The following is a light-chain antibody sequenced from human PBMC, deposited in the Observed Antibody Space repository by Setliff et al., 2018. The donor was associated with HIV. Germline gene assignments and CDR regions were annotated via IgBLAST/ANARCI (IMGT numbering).Light chain of an antibody. CDR2: EVT. J-gene: IGLJ1*01. V-gene: IGLV2-23*02. CDR1: SSDIGTYNL. CDR3: CSFAGSSTFDV. Sequence: LTQPASVYGSPGQSITIFCTGTSSDIGTYNLVSWYQQHPGKVPKLMIYEVTKRPSGVSHRFSGSKSGNTASLTISGLQAEDEADYYCCSFAGSSTFDVFGTGTKVTVL.